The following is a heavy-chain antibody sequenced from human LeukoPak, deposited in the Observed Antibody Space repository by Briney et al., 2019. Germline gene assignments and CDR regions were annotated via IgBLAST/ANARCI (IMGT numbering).Heavy chain of an antibody. V-gene: IGHV4-61*01. Sequence: SETLSLTCTVSGGSGSSGSYYWSWIRQPPGKGLEWIGYIYYRWSTNYNPSLKSRVTISVDTSKNQFSLKLSSVTAADTAVYYCASAQYYYGSGSYLVYWGQGTLVSVSS. J-gene: IGHJ4*02. CDR1: GGSGSSGSYY. CDR2: IYYRWST. CDR3: ASAQYYYGSGSYLVY. D-gene: IGHD3-10*01.